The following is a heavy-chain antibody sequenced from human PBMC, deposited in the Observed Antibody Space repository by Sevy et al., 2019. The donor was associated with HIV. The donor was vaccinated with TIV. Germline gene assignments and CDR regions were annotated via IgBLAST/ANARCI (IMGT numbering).Heavy chain of an antibody. CDR2: IWYDGSNK. CDR1: GFTFSSYG. V-gene: IGHV3-33*04. Sequence: GGCLRLSCAASGFTFSSYGMHWVRQAPGKGLEWVAVIWYDGSNKYYADSVKGRFTISRDNSKNTLYLQMNSLRVEDTAVYYCARDSPIDYYDSSGYYAPFDYWGQGTLVTVSS. J-gene: IGHJ4*02. CDR3: ARDSPIDYYDSSGYYAPFDY. D-gene: IGHD3-22*01.